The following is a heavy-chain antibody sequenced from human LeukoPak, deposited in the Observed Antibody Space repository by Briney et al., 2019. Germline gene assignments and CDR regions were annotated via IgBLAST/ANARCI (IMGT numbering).Heavy chain of an antibody. CDR2: ISTYNGNT. J-gene: IGHJ4*02. V-gene: IGHV1-18*01. Sequence: GASVKVSCKASGYTFTSYGISWVRQAPGQGLEWMGWISTYNGNTNYAQKFQGRVTMTTDTSTSTAYMELRSLRSDDTAVYYCARDRRVGRLVGSRAPFDYWGQGTLVTVSS. D-gene: IGHD1-26*01. CDR3: ARDRRVGRLVGSRAPFDY. CDR1: GYTFTSYG.